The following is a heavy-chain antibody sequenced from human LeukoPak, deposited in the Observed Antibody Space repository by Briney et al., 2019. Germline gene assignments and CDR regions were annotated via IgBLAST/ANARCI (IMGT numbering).Heavy chain of an antibody. D-gene: IGHD1-1*01. CDR3: VKGTNWNDGAG. CDR1: GFTFSTYS. V-gene: IGHV3-48*01. Sequence: VQPGGSLRLSCAVSGFTFSTYSMNWVRQAPGKGLEWVSYISSSSSTIYYADSVKGRFTISRDNSKSTLYLQMSSLRAEDTAAYYCVKGTNWNDGAGWGQGTLVTVSS. CDR2: ISSSSSTI. J-gene: IGHJ4*02.